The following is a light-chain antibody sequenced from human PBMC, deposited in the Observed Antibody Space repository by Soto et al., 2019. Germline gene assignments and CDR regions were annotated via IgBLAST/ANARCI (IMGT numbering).Light chain of an antibody. CDR3: QSYASSLSVYV. Sequence: QSVLTQPPSVSEAPGQRVTISCTGSSSNIGAGYEAHWYQQVPGTAPKLLIYENNNRPSGVPDRFSGSKSGTSASLAITGLQAADEAEYYCQSYASSLSVYVFGTGTKLTVL. CDR1: SSNIGAGYE. V-gene: IGLV1-40*01. CDR2: ENN. J-gene: IGLJ1*01.